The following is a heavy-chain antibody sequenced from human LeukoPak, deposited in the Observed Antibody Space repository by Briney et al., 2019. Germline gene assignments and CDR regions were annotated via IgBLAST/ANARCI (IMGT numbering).Heavy chain of an antibody. CDR3: ARVGGSYYGAFDI. J-gene: IGHJ3*02. D-gene: IGHD1-26*01. CDR2: INAGNGNT. V-gene: IGHV1-3*03. Sequence: GASVKVSCKASGYTFTSYAMHWVRQAPGQRLEWMGWINAGNGNTKYSQEFQGRVTITRDTSASTAYMELSSLRSEDMAVYYCARVGGSYYGAFDIWGQGTMVTVSS. CDR1: GYTFTSYA.